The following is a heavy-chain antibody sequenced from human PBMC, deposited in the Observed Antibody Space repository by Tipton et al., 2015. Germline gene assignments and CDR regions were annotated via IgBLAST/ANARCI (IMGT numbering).Heavy chain of an antibody. CDR2: ISNDGTHK. CDR3: AKGQVSAVQWLDY. CDR1: GFALGSCG. Sequence: QLVQSGGGVIKPGRSLRISCGASGFALGSCGMLWVRQDPGKGLEGVAVISNDGTHKYYADSVKGRFTISRDNSKNTLYLEMNSLRPEDTAVYYCAKGQVSAVQWLDYWGQGTRVTVSS. J-gene: IGHJ4*02. V-gene: IGHV3-30*18. D-gene: IGHD2-8*01.